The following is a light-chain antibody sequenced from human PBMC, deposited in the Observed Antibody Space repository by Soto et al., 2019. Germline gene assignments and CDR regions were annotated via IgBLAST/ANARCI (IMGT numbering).Light chain of an antibody. V-gene: IGKV3-20*01. CDR1: RTVFSNK. J-gene: IGKJ1*01. Sequence: ETVLTQSPGTLSLSPGERATLSCRASRTVFSNKLAWYQQKPGQTPRLLIYAASSRATGIPDRFSGSGSGTDFTLTISRLEPEDFAVYYCQQYGSSIRTFGQGTKVEIK. CDR2: AAS. CDR3: QQYGSSIRT.